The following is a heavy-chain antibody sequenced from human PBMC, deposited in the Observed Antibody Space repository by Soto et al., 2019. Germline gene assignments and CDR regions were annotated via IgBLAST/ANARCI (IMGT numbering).Heavy chain of an antibody. CDR1: GFTFSSYS. V-gene: IGHV3-48*01. CDR3: ARSTYSISSGFDY. D-gene: IGHD6-6*01. Sequence: EVQLVDSGGGLVQPGGSLRLSCAASGFTFSSYSMNWVRQAPGKGLQWVSYISSSSTTIYYADSVEGRFTISRDNAKNSLYLRMNSLRAEDTAVYHCARSTYSISSGFDYWGQGTLVTVSS. CDR2: ISSSSTTI. J-gene: IGHJ4*02.